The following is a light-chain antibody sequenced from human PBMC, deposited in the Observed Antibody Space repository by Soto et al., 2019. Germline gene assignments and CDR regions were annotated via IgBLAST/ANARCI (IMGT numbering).Light chain of an antibody. J-gene: IGKJ1*01. CDR1: QSVGTN. CDR2: GAS. CDR3: LQHYSWPWT. Sequence: EVVMTQSPATLSVSPGERATLSCGASQSVGTNLAWYQQKPGQAPRLLIYGASTRATGIPARFSGSGSETEFTLTISGLQSEDSGVYYCLQHYSWPWTFGQGTKVDIK. V-gene: IGKV3-15*01.